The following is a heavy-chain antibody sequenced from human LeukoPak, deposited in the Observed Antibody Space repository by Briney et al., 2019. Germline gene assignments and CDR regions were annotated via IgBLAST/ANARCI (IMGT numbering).Heavy chain of an antibody. CDR1: GYTFTSYT. CDR2: IIPILGIA. J-gene: IGHJ6*03. CDR3: ARDEGYDFWSGRGAYYYYYMDV. V-gene: IGHV1-69*04. Sequence: SVKVSCKASGYTFTSYTISWVRQAPGQGLEWMGRIIPILGIANYAQKFQGRVTITADKSASTAYMELSSLRSEDTAVYYCARDEGYDFWSGRGAYYYYYMDVWGKGTTVTVSS. D-gene: IGHD3-3*01.